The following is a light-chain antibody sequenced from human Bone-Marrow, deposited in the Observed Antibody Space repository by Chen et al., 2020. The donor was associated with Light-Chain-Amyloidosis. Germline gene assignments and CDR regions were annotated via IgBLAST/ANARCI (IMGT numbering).Light chain of an antibody. Sequence: VILTQSPGTLSLSPGEGATLSCRASQSVDSNFLAWYQQRPGQAPRLLIYVSSTRTTGVPPRFSGRGSGTDFTLIISEVEPEDFAFYYCQYYDDSLLTFGGGTKV. J-gene: IGKJ4*01. V-gene: IGKV3-20*01. CDR3: QYYDDSLLT. CDR1: QSVDSNF. CDR2: VSS.